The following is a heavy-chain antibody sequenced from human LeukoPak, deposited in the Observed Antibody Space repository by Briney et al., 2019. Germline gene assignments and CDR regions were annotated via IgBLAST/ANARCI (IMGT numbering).Heavy chain of an antibody. CDR3: ARDQNGDYIGAFEF. CDR1: GFTFSNYA. J-gene: IGHJ3*01. Sequence: GGSLRLSCAASGFTFSNYAVMWVRQAPGQGLEWVSAITSGGAPRYADSVKGRFTISRDNSKNTLYLQMNSLRVEDTAQYFCARDQNGDYIGAFEFWGQGTGVTVSS. V-gene: IGHV3-23*01. D-gene: IGHD4-17*01. CDR2: ITSGGAP.